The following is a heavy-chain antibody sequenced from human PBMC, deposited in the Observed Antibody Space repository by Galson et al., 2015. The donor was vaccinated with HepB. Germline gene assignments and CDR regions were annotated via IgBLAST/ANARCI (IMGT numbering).Heavy chain of an antibody. J-gene: IGHJ4*02. V-gene: IGHV4-34*01. D-gene: IGHD2-15*01. CDR3: ARRGGSRLTATFDY. CDR2: INHIGGT. CDR1: GGSFSGLY. Sequence: SETLSLTCGVFGGSFSGLYWTWIRQSPGKGLEWIGEINHIGGTNYNPSLKGRVTLSVDTSRKQFSLKLRSLSAADTAVYFWARRGGSRLTATFDYWGQGVLVTVSS.